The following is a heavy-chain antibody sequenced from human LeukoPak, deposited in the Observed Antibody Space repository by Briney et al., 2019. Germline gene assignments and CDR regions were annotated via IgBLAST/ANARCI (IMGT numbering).Heavy chain of an antibody. J-gene: IGHJ4*02. D-gene: IGHD1-26*01. V-gene: IGHV3-23*01. CDR2: ISGSGGST. CDR1: GFTFSSYS. CDR3: EGGSSPTH. Sequence: HPGGSLRLSCAASGFTFSSYSINWVRQAPGKGLEWVSAISGSGGSTYYADSVKGRFTISRDNSKNTLYLQMNSLRAEDTAVYYCEGGSSPTHWGQGTLVTVSS.